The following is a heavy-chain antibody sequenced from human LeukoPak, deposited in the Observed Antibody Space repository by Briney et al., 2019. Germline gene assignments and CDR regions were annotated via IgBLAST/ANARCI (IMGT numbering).Heavy chain of an antibody. CDR1: GFTFSSYA. CDR2: ISGSGGST. CDR3: AIDGIAALTGVGYYYYMDV. D-gene: IGHD6-6*01. Sequence: GGSLRLSCAASGFTFSSYAMSWVCQAPGKGLEWVSAISGSGGSTYYADSVKGRFTISRDNSKNTLYLQMNSLRAEDTAVYYCAIDGIAALTGVGYYYYMDVWGQGTTVTVSS. J-gene: IGHJ6*03. V-gene: IGHV3-23*01.